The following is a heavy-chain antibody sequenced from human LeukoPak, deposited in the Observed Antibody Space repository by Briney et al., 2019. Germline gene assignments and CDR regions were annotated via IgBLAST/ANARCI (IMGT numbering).Heavy chain of an antibody. J-gene: IGHJ3*02. D-gene: IGHD4-17*01. CDR1: GYTFTSYD. Sequence: GASVKVSCKASGYTFTSYDINWVRQATGQGLEWMGWMNPNSGNTGYAQKFQGRVTMTTDTSTSTAYMELRSLRSDVTAVYYCARVAYGLRAFDIWGQGTMVTVSS. V-gene: IGHV1-8*02. CDR3: ARVAYGLRAFDI. CDR2: MNPNSGNT.